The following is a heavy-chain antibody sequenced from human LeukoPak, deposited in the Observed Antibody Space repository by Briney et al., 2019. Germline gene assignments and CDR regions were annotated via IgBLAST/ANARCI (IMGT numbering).Heavy chain of an antibody. CDR3: ARDRVSIFGVVEALGY. CDR1: GFTFSSYG. J-gene: IGHJ4*02. V-gene: IGHV3-33*01. D-gene: IGHD3-3*01. Sequence: PGGSLRLSCAASGFTFSSYGMHWVRQAPGKGLEWVAVIWYDGSNKYYADSVKGRFTISRDNSKNTLYLQMNSLRAEDTAVYYCARDRVSIFGVVEALGYWGQGTLVTVSS. CDR2: IWYDGSNK.